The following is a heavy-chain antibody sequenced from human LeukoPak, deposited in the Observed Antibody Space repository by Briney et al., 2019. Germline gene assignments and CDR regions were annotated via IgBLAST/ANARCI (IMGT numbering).Heavy chain of an antibody. CDR3: AKDIFEYSSSSDAFDI. Sequence: GRSLRLSCAASGFTFDDYAMHWARQAPGKGLEWVSGISWNSGSIGYADSVKGRFTISRDNAKNSLYLQMNSLRAEDTALYYCAKDIFEYSSSSDAFDIWGQGTMVTVSS. CDR1: GFTFDDYA. CDR2: ISWNSGSI. D-gene: IGHD6-6*01. V-gene: IGHV3-9*01. J-gene: IGHJ3*02.